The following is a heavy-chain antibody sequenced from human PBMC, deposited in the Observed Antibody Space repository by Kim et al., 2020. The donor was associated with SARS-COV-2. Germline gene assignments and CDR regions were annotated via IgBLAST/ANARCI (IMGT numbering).Heavy chain of an antibody. D-gene: IGHD2-2*01. J-gene: IGHJ4*02. CDR1: GFTFSSYA. CDR3: ARDPGYCSSTSCYYFDY. Sequence: GGSLRLSCAASGFTFSSYAMHWVRQAPGKGLEWVAVISYDGSNKYYADSVKGRFTSSRDNSKNTLYLQMNSLRAEDTAVYYCARDPGYCSSTSCYYFDYWGQGTLVTVSS. V-gene: IGHV3-30*04. CDR2: ISYDGSNK.